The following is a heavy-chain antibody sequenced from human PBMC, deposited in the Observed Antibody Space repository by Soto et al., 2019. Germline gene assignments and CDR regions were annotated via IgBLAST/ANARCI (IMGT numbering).Heavy chain of an antibody. CDR3: ARDGNENNWINDAFDI. CDR2: ISSSSRYI. D-gene: IGHD1-20*01. V-gene: IGHV3-21*01. J-gene: IGHJ3*02. CDR1: GFTFSSYS. Sequence: EVQLVESGGGLVKPGGSLRLSCAASGFTFSSYSMNWVRQAPGKGLELVSSISSSSRYIYYEDSVKGRFTISRDNAKNSLYLQMNSLRAEDTAVYYCARDGNENNWINDAFDIWGQGTMVTVSS.